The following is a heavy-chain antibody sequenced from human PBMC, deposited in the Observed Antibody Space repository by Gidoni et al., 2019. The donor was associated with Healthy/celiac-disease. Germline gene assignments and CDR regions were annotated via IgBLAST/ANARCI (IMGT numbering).Heavy chain of an antibody. J-gene: IGHJ4*02. CDR1: GFTFSSYA. V-gene: IGHV3-30-3*01. CDR2: ISYDGSNK. Sequence: QVQLVESGGGVVQPGRSLRLSCAAPGFTFSSYAMHWVRQAPGKGLEWVAVISYDGSNKYYADSVKGRFTISRDNSKNTLYLQMNSLRAEDTAVYYCARDGSSGWYVHFDYWGQGTLVTVSS. D-gene: IGHD6-19*01. CDR3: ARDGSSGWYVHFDY.